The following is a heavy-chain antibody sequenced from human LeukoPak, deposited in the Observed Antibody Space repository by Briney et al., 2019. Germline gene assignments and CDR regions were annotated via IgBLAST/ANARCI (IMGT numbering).Heavy chain of an antibody. D-gene: IGHD2-2*01. Sequence: GGSLSLSWAVATFTVRSLSMNCVRQAPGEVLGWLSYFSSAGKTTSYADSGKDRLAFSRDNRKNSLYMCMTSVRADQPAIYFCARLRGSCTSATCSVGDGFDIWGQGTRVTVSS. J-gene: IGHJ3*02. CDR2: FSSAGKTT. V-gene: IGHV3-48*01. CDR1: TFTVRSLS. CDR3: ARLRGSCTSATCSVGDGFDI.